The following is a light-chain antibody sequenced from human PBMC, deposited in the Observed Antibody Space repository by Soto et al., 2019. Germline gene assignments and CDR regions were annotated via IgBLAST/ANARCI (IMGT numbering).Light chain of an antibody. V-gene: IGKV1-39*01. CDR1: QSISSY. CDR2: AAS. Sequence: DIQMTHSPSSLYASXVGGVTIAXXASQSISSYLNWYQQKPGKAPKLLIYAASSLQSGVPSRFSGSGSGTDFTLTISSLQPEDFATYYCQQSYSTPGTFGQGTKVDIK. J-gene: IGKJ1*01. CDR3: QQSYSTPGT.